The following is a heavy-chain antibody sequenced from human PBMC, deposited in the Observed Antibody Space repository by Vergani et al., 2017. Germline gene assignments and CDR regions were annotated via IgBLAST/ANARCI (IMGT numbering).Heavy chain of an antibody. V-gene: IGHV3-15*01. D-gene: IGHD3-10*01. CDR3: TTDTRFASMVLGVVSWPFYYYYYGMDV. J-gene: IGHJ6*02. Sequence: EVQLVESGGGLVKPGGSLRLSCAASGFTFSNAWMSWVRQAPGKGLEWVGRIKSKTDGGTTDYAAPVKGRFTISRDDSKNTLYLQMNSLKTEDTAVYYCTTDTRFASMVLGVVSWPFYYYYYGMDVWGQGTTVTVSS. CDR2: IKSKTDGGTT. CDR1: GFTFSNAW.